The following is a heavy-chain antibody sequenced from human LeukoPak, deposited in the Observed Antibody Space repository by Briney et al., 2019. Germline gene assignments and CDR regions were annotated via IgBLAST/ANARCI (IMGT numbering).Heavy chain of an antibody. CDR1: GFTFSYYG. Sequence: GGSLRLSCEASGFTFSYYGMHWVRQAPGKGLEWVADIWYDGSNKYYADSVKGRFTISRDSSKNTLSLQMNSLRAEETAVYYCARDSSLLGGPKYYFDHWGQGTLVTVSS. V-gene: IGHV3-33*01. J-gene: IGHJ4*02. CDR3: ARDSSLLGGPKYYFDH. CDR2: IWYDGSNK. D-gene: IGHD2-15*01.